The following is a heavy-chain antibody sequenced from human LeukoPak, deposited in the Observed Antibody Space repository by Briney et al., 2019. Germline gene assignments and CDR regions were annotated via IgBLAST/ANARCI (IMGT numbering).Heavy chain of an antibody. CDR1: GFTFSSYW. CDR3: ARVGGRYSPLGY. J-gene: IGHJ4*02. D-gene: IGHD3-16*02. Sequence: PGGPLRLSCAASGFTFSSYWMSWVRQAPGKGLECVANIKQDGSEKYYVDSVKGRFTISRDNDKNSLFLQMTSLRAEDTAVYYCARVGGRYSPLGYWGQGTLVTVSS. CDR2: IKQDGSEK. V-gene: IGHV3-7*01.